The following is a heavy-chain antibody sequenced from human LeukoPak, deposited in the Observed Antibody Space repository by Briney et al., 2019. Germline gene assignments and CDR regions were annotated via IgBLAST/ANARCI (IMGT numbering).Heavy chain of an antibody. J-gene: IGHJ3*02. Sequence: SVNLSCTCSVSGGSISSYYWSWMGQPPGKGLMGRGYTYSSASTNDNPSLNSRVNISVETSKNQFPLKQSSVNAADTAVYYWARNYYDSSGYYYGDAIDIWGQGTMVTVPS. CDR1: GGSISSYY. D-gene: IGHD3-22*01. V-gene: IGHV4-59*01. CDR3: ARNYYDSSGYYYGDAIDI. CDR2: TYSSAST.